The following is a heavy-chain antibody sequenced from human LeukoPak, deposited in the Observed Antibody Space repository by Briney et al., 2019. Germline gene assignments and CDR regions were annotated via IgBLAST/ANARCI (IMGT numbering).Heavy chain of an antibody. D-gene: IGHD3-10*01. V-gene: IGHV3-48*03. CDR1: GFTFSSYE. CDR2: ISSSGSTI. CDR3: AKSETYGSGNSPYYYYYYMDV. Sequence: PGGSLRLSCAASGFTFSSYEMNWVRQAPGKGLEWVSYISSSGSTIYYADSVKGRFTISRDISKNTLYLQMKSLRAEDTAVYYCAKSETYGSGNSPYYYYYYMDVWGKGTTVTVSS. J-gene: IGHJ6*03.